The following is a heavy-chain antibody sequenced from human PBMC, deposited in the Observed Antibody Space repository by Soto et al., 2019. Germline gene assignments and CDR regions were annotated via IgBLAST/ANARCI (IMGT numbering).Heavy chain of an antibody. Sequence: SETLSLTCAVYGGSFSGYYWSWIRQPPGKGLEWIGEISHSGSTNYNPSLKSRVTISVDTSKNQFSLKLSSVTAADTAVYYCARAGRLRKWLVVGVRWFDPWGQGTLVTVSS. CDR1: GGSFSGYY. CDR3: ARAGRLRKWLVVGVRWFDP. V-gene: IGHV4-34*01. J-gene: IGHJ5*02. D-gene: IGHD6-19*01. CDR2: ISHSGST.